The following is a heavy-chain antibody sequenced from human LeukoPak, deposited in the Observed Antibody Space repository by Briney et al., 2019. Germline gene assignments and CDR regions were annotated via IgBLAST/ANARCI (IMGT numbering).Heavy chain of an antibody. CDR2: ISASGGGT. Sequence: PGGSLRLSCAASGFTFTTYPMSWVRQAPGKGLEWVSAISASGGGTYYADSVKGRFTISRDNSRSTVFLQMSSPRAEDTAVYYCAKAPHCPNDVCRYFDYWGQGILVTVSS. CDR1: GFTFTTYP. J-gene: IGHJ4*02. CDR3: AKAPHCPNDVCRYFDY. V-gene: IGHV3-23*01. D-gene: IGHD2-8*01.